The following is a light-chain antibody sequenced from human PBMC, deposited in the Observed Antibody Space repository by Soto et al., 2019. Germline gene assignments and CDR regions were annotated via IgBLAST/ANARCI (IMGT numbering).Light chain of an antibody. V-gene: IGLV2-14*01. CDR2: DVS. J-gene: IGLJ1*01. CDR1: SSDVGGYNY. Sequence: QAVVTQPASVSGSPGQSITISCTGTSSDVGGYNYVSWYQQHPGKAPKLMIYDVSNRPSGVSNRFSGSKSGNTASLTIAGLQAEDEADDYCSSYTSSSTYVFGTGTKVTVL. CDR3: SSYTSSSTYV.